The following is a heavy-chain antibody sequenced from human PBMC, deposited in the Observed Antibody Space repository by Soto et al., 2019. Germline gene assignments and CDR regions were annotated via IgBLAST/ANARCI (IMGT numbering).Heavy chain of an antibody. CDR1: GGSISSYY. D-gene: IGHD5-12*01. CDR3: ARAVEMATMTFDY. CDR2: IYYSGST. Sequence: SGTLSLTCTVSGGSISSYYWSWIRQLPGKGLEWIGYIYYSGSTNYNHSLKSRVTISVDTSKNQFSLKLSSVTAADTAVYYCARAVEMATMTFDYWGQGTLVTVS. V-gene: IGHV4-59*01. J-gene: IGHJ4*02.